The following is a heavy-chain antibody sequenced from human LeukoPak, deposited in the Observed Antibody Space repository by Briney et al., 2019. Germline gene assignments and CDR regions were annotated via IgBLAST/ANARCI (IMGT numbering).Heavy chain of an antibody. CDR3: AQSLGSGNWIGNWFDP. V-gene: IGHV4-39*01. Sequence: SESLSLTCTVSGGSISSSSHSWGWIRQPPGKGLEWTGTIYYTGRTYYNPSLESRLTISVDTSKNQFSLKLTSVTAADTAIYYCAQSLGSGNWIGNWFDPWGQGTLVTVSS. J-gene: IGHJ5*02. CDR2: IYYTGRT. D-gene: IGHD1-1*01. CDR1: GGSISSSSHS.